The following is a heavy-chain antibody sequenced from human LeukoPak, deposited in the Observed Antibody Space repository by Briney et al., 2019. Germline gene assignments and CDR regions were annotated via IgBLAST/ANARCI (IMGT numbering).Heavy chain of an antibody. Sequence: GASVKVSCKTSGYTFISHDINWVRQAPGQGLEWMGGIIPIFGTANYAQKFQGRVTITTDESTSTAYMELSSLRSEDTAVYHCARGVWSGYGYYFDYWGQGTLVTVSS. J-gene: IGHJ4*02. CDR1: GYTFISHD. D-gene: IGHD3-3*01. CDR2: IIPIFGTA. V-gene: IGHV1-69*05. CDR3: ARGVWSGYGYYFDY.